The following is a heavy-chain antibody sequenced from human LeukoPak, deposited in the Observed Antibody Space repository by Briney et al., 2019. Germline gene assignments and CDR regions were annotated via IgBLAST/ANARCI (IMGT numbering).Heavy chain of an antibody. V-gene: IGHV4-59*01. CDR1: GGSITSYY. CDR3: ARPRSSSFWYFDL. D-gene: IGHD6-13*01. Sequence: KTSETLSLTCTVSGGSITSYYWSWLRQPPGKGLEWIGFGHHSGSTNYKPTLKSRVTISVDTSKNQFSPKLSSVTAADTAVYYCARPRSSSFWYFDLWGRGTQVTVSS. CDR2: GHHSGST. J-gene: IGHJ2*01.